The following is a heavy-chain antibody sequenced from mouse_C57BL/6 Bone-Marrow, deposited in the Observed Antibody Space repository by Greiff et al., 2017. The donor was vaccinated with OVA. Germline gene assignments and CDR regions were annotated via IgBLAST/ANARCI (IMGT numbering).Heavy chain of an antibody. CDR1: GYSITSGYY. V-gene: IGHV3-6*01. CDR3: ARDWDYYGSSPFYYAMDY. CDR2: ISYDGSN. J-gene: IGHJ4*01. D-gene: IGHD1-1*01. Sequence: DVQLQESGPGLVKPSQSLSLTCSVTGYSITSGYYWNWIRQFPGNKLEWMGYISYDGSNNYNPSLKNRISITRDTSKNQFFLKLNSVTTEDTATYYCARDWDYYGSSPFYYAMDYWGQGTSVTVSS.